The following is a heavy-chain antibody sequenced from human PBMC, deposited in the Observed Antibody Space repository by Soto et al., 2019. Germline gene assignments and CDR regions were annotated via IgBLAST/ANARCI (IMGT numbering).Heavy chain of an antibody. J-gene: IGHJ4*02. V-gene: IGHV1-69*02. CDR3: ARVPLVVVNSFES. CDR1: GGTFRNYP. Sequence: QVQLVQSGTEVKKPGSSVKVSCKASGGTFRNYPINWVRQAPGQGLEWMGSIFPLTDIPDYAQNFQARLTISADKSTSTAYREVSSLTSGATATYFCARVPLVVVNSFESWGQGTLVTVSS. CDR2: IFPLTDIP. D-gene: IGHD2-15*01.